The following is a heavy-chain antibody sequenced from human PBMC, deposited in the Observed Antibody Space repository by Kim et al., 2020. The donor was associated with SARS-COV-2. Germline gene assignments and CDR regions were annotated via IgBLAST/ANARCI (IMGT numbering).Heavy chain of an antibody. CDR3: ANYGSRGWFDP. CDR2: T. J-gene: IGHJ5*02. Sequence: TNHNPPLRSRTTISEDTSTNRFSLELSSVTAADTAVYYCANYGSRGWFDPWGQGTLVTVSS. V-gene: IGHV4-4*09. D-gene: IGHD1-26*01.